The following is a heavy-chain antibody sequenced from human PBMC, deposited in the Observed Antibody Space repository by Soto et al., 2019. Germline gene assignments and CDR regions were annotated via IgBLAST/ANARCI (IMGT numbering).Heavy chain of an antibody. J-gene: IGHJ4*02. Sequence: PSETLSLTCAVYGGSLSGYYWSWIRQPPGKGLEWIGEINHSGSTNYNPSLKSRVTISVDTSKNQFSLKLSSVTAADTAVYYCARGLASRSDYWGQGTLVTVSS. V-gene: IGHV4-34*01. CDR1: GGSLSGYY. D-gene: IGHD6-13*01. CDR2: INHSGST. CDR3: ARGLASRSDY.